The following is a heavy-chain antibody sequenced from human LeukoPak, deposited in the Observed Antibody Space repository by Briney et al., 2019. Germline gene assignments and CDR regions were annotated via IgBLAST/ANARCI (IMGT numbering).Heavy chain of an antibody. V-gene: IGHV4-4*07. CDR2: IYSSGST. CDR1: GGSISSYY. J-gene: IGHJ6*02. Sequence: SETLSLTCTVSGGSISSYYWSWIRQPAGKGLEWIGRIYSSGSTNYNPSLKSRVTISVDTSKNQFSLKLSSVTAADTAVYYCASVDIVVVPAASSYGMDVWGQGTTVTVSS. CDR3: ASVDIVVVPAASSYGMDV. D-gene: IGHD2-2*03.